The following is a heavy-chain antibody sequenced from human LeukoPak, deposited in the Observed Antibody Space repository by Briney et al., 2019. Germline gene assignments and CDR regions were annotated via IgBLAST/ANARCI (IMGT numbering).Heavy chain of an antibody. V-gene: IGHV4-30-4*01. J-gene: IGHJ4*02. CDR1: GGSISSGDYY. D-gene: IGHD4-23*01. CDR3: ARDEGGNGDFDY. CDR2: IYYSGST. Sequence: PSETLSLTCTVSGGSISSGDYYWSWIRQPPGKGLEWIGYIYYSGSTYYNPSLKSRLTISVDTSNNQFSLKLSSVTAADTAVYYCARDEGGNGDFDYWGQGTLVTVSS.